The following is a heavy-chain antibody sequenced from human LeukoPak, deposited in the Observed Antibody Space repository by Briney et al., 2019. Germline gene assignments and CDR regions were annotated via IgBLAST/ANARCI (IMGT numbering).Heavy chain of an antibody. D-gene: IGHD3-3*01. CDR2: IYYSGST. V-gene: IGHV4-39*07. Sequence: SETLSLTCTVSGGSISSSTFYWGWIRQPPGKGLEWIGTIYYSGSTYYNPSLKSRVTISVDTSKNQFSLKLSSVTAADTAVYYCAREPSDFGGIFDYWGQGTLVTVSS. J-gene: IGHJ4*02. CDR3: AREPSDFGGIFDY. CDR1: GGSISSSTFY.